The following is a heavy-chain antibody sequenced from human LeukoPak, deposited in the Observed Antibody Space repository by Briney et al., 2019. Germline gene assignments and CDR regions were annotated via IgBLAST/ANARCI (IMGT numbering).Heavy chain of an antibody. CDR3: AKRYNWNDGHFDY. CDR1: GFSFLNYG. J-gene: IGHJ4*02. D-gene: IGHD1-1*01. V-gene: IGHV3-23*01. Sequence: GGSLRLSCAASGFSFLNYGKSWVRQAPGKGLEWVSAISGSGGSTYYADSVKGRFTISRDNSKNTLYLQMNSLRAEDTAVYYCAKRYNWNDGHFDYWGQGTLVTVSS. CDR2: ISGSGGST.